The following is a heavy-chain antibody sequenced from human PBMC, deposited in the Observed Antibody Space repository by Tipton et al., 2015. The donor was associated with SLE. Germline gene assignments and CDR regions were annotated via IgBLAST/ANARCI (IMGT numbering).Heavy chain of an antibody. CDR1: GGSFSGYY. CDR2: INHSGST. D-gene: IGHD3-16*01. J-gene: IGHJ6*02. Sequence: TLSLTCAVYGGSFSGYYWSWIRQPPGKGLEWIGEINHSGSTNYNPSLKSRVTISVDTSKNQFSLKLSSVTAADTAVYYCARGGLGYGMDVWGQGTAVTVSS. CDR3: ARGGLGYGMDV. V-gene: IGHV4-34*01.